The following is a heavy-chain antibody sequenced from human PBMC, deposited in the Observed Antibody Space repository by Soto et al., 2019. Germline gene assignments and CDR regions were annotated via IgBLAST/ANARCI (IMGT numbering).Heavy chain of an antibody. CDR1: EYSFTNYW. V-gene: IGHV5-51*01. Sequence: PGESQKISCKCAEYSFTNYWIGWVRQMPEKGLEWMGIIYLGDSDTRYSTSFQGQVTISADKSISTAYLQWSSLKASDTAMYYCARQTYCSSTSCYSVDPWGQGTLVTVSS. CDR2: IYLGDSDT. CDR3: ARQTYCSSTSCYSVDP. J-gene: IGHJ5*02. D-gene: IGHD2-2*02.